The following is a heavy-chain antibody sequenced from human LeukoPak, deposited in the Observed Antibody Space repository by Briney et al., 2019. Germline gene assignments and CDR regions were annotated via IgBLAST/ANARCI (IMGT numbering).Heavy chain of an antibody. CDR2: ISYDGSNK. Sequence: PGGSLRLSCAASGFTFSSYAMHWVRQAPGKGLEWVAVISYDGSNKYYADSVKGRFTISRDNSKNTLYLQMNSLRAEDTAVYYCATQKAGASYYYYGMDVRGQGTTVTVSS. J-gene: IGHJ6*02. D-gene: IGHD1-26*01. CDR3: ATQKAGASYYYYGMDV. CDR1: GFTFSSYA. V-gene: IGHV3-30*14.